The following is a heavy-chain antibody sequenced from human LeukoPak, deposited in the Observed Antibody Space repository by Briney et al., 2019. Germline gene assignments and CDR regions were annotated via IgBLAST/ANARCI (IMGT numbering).Heavy chain of an antibody. CDR1: GGSISTSNYY. Sequence: NPSETLSLTCTVSGGSISTSNYYWGWIRQPPGKGLEWIGNIFYSGSTYYSPSLKSRVTISLDTSKNQFSLKLSSVTAADTAVYYCARSTYSGSYPARDFDYWGQGTLVTVSS. CDR3: ARSTYSGSYPARDFDY. D-gene: IGHD1-26*01. V-gene: IGHV4-39*07. CDR2: IFYSGST. J-gene: IGHJ4*02.